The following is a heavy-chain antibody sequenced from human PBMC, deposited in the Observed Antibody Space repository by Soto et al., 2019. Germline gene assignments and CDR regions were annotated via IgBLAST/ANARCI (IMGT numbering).Heavy chain of an antibody. J-gene: IGHJ4*02. CDR3: ATAGAAAGALAY. V-gene: IGHV3-11*06. CDR1: GFTFSDYY. CDR2: ISSSSSYT. D-gene: IGHD6-13*01. Sequence: QVQLVESGGGLVKPGGSLRLSCAASGFTFSDYYMSWIRQAPGKGLEWVSYISSSSSYTNYADSVKGRFTISRDNAKNSRFLQMSSLRADDTAVYYCATAGAAAGALAYWGQGILVTVSS.